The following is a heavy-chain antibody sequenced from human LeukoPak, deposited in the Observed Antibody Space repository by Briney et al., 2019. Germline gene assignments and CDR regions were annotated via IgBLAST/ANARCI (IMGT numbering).Heavy chain of an antibody. Sequence: SETLSLTCTVSGGSISSGDYYWSWLRQPPGKGLEWIGYIYYSGSTYYNPSLKSRVTISVDTSKNQFSLKLSSVTAADTAVYYCARVYYYDNSGYGKDYFDYSGQGTLVTVSS. V-gene: IGHV4-30-4*01. CDR1: GGSISSGDYY. CDR2: IYYSGST. J-gene: IGHJ4*02. D-gene: IGHD3-22*01. CDR3: ARVYYYDNSGYGKDYFDY.